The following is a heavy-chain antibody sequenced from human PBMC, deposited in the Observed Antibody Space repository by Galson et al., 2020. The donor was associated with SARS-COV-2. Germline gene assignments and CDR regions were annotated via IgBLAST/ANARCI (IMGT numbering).Heavy chain of an antibody. J-gene: IGHJ4*02. CDR3: ARLRKIVVVKLEFFDY. CDR2: IYPGDSDT. CDR1: GYSFTSYW. V-gene: IGHV5-51*01. Sequence: GESLKISCKGSGYSFTSYWIGWVRQMPGKGLEWMGIIYPGDSDTRYSPSFQGQVTISADKSISTAYLQWSSLKASDTAMYYCARLRKIVVVKLEFFDYWGQGTLVTVSS. D-gene: IGHD3-22*01.